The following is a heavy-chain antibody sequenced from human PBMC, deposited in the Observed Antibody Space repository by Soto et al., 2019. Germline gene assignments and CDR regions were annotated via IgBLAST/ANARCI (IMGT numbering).Heavy chain of an antibody. CDR1: GFTFSRYS. V-gene: IGHV3-21*01. Sequence: GGSLRLSCAASGFTFSRYSMNCVRQAPGKGLEWVSSISSSSSYIYYADSVKGRFTISRDNAKNSLYLQMNSLRAEDTAVYYCARDSGYYYGSGSYYYYYGMDVWGQGTTVTVLL. D-gene: IGHD3-10*01. J-gene: IGHJ6*02. CDR2: ISSSSSYI. CDR3: ARDSGYYYGSGSYYYYYGMDV.